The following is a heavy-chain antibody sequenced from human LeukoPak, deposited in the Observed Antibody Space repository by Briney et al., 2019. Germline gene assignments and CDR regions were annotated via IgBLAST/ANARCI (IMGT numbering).Heavy chain of an antibody. D-gene: IGHD5-24*01. V-gene: IGHV3-21*01. CDR2: ISYTSSYI. CDR1: GFTFSDYT. J-gene: IGHJ4*02. Sequence: GGSLRLSCAASGFTFSDYTMNWVRQAPGKGLEWVSSISYTSSYIYYADSVKGRFTISRDNAKNSLSLQMNSLRVEDTAVYYCASTNRKMATGRIDYWGQGTLVTVSS. CDR3: ASTNRKMATGRIDY.